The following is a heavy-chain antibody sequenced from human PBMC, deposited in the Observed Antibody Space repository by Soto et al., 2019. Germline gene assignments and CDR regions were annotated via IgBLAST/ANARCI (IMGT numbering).Heavy chain of an antibody. CDR2: ISYDGSNK. Sequence: PGGSLRLSCAASGFTFSSYAMHWVRQAPGKGLEWVAVISYDGSNKYYADSVEGRFTISRDNSKNTLYLQMNSLRAEDTAVYYCARQDVDIVATSLGYYYYGMDVWGQGTTVTVSS. J-gene: IGHJ6*02. CDR3: ARQDVDIVATSLGYYYYGMDV. CDR1: GFTFSSYA. D-gene: IGHD5-12*01. V-gene: IGHV3-30-3*01.